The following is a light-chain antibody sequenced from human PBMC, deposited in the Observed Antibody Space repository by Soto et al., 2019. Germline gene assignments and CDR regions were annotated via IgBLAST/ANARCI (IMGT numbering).Light chain of an antibody. J-gene: IGLJ1*01. CDR3: CSYAGYWV. V-gene: IGLV2-23*02. Sequence: QSVLTQPASVSGSPGQSITISCTGTSSDVGSYNLVSWYQQHPGKAPKLMIYEVSKRPSGVSNRFSGFKSGNTASLTISGLQAEDEADYYCCSYAGYWVFGTGTKVTVL. CDR2: EVS. CDR1: SSDVGSYNL.